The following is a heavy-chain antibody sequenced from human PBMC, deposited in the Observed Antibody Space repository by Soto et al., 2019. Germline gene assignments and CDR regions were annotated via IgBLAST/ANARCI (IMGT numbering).Heavy chain of an antibody. V-gene: IGHV4-34*01. D-gene: IGHD3-10*01. CDR1: GGSFSGYY. Sequence: SETLSLTCAVYGGSFSGYYWSWIRQPPGKGLEWIGEINHSGSTNYNPSLKSRVTISVDTSKNQFSLKLSSVTAADTAVYYCARGRITMVRGRTKFDPWGQGTLVTVSS. CDR3: ARGRITMVRGRTKFDP. J-gene: IGHJ5*02. CDR2: INHSGST.